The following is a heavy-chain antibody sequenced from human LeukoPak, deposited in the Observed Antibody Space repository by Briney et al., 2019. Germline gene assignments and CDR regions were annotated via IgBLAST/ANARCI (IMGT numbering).Heavy chain of an antibody. CDR3: ARHHPGTTGTLGWFDP. D-gene: IGHD1-1*01. CDR2: IYYSGST. J-gene: IGHJ5*02. Sequence: SETLSLTWTVSGGSISSYYWSWIRQPPGKGLEWIGYIYYSGSTNYNPPLKSRVTISVDTSKNQFSLKLSSVTAADTAVYYCARHHPGTTGTLGWFDPWGQGTLVTVSS. CDR1: GGSISSYY. V-gene: IGHV4-59*08.